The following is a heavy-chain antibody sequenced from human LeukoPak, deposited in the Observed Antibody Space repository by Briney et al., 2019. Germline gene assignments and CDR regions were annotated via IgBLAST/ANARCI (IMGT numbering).Heavy chain of an antibody. V-gene: IGHV1-18*01. CDR1: GYTFPNYG. D-gene: IGHD3-22*01. CDR2: ISVYNGNT. CDR3: ARDCDRSGYFCY. Sequence: ASVKVSCKSSGYTFPNYGLSWVRQAPGQGREWIGWISVYNGNTNYAQKLQGRVTITTNTSTSTAYMELRSLRSDDTAVYYCARDCDRSGYFCYWGQGTLVTVSS. J-gene: IGHJ4*02.